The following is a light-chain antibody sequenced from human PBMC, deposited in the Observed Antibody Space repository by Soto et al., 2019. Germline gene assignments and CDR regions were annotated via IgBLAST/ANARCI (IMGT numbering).Light chain of an antibody. CDR2: DVS. CDR1: SSDIGAYDY. J-gene: IGLJ3*02. CDR3: SSFTVSTTWV. V-gene: IGLV2-14*03. Sequence: QSVLTQPASVSGSPGQTITISCTGTSSDIGAYDYVSWYQQHPGKSPKLFIYDVSKRPSGISNRFSGSKSGNTASLTISGLLPEDEADYYCSSFTVSTTWVFGGGTKLTVL.